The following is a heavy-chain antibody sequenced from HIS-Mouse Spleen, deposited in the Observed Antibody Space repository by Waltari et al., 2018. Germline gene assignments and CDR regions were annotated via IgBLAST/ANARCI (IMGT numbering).Heavy chain of an antibody. J-gene: IGHJ4*02. V-gene: IGHV6-1*01. CDR3: ARGYCTNGVCYDY. Sequence: QVHLPQSGPGLVKPSQTLSLTCAIPGDSVSSNNAAWNWIRPSPSRGLEWLGRTYYRSKWYNDYAVSVKSRITINPDTSKNQFSLQLNSVTPEDTAVYYCARGYCTNGVCYDYWGQGTLVTVSS. D-gene: IGHD2-8*01. CDR2: TYYRSKWYN. CDR1: GDSVSSNNAA.